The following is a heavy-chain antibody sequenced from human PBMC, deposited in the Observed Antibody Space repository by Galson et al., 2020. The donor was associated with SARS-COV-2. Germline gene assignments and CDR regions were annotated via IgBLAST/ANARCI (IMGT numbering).Heavy chain of an antibody. CDR3: ASERVWFGELLD. V-gene: IGHV3-33*01. Sequence: GESLKISCAASGFTFSSYGMHWVRQAPGKGLEWVAVIWYDGSNKYYADSVKGRFTISRDNSKNTLYLQMNSLRAEDTAVYYCASERVWFGELLDWGQGTLVTVSS. J-gene: IGHJ4*02. CDR1: GFTFSSYG. CDR2: IWYDGSNK. D-gene: IGHD3-10*01.